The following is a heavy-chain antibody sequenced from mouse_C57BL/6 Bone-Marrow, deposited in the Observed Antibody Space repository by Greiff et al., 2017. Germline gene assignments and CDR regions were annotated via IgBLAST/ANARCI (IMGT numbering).Heavy chain of an antibody. V-gene: IGHV1-64*01. D-gene: IGHD1-1*01. CDR3: ARRGLYYYGSNYAMDY. CDR2: IHPNSGST. CDR1: GYTFTSYW. J-gene: IGHJ4*01. Sequence: LQQPGAELVKPGASVKLSCKASGYTFTSYWMHWVKQRPGQGLEWIGMIHPNSGSTNYNEKFKSKATLTVDKSSSTAYMQLSSLTSEDSAVYYCARRGLYYYGSNYAMDYWGQGTSVTVSS.